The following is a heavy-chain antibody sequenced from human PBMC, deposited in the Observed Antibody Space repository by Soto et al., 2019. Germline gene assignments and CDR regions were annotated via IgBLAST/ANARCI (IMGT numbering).Heavy chain of an antibody. CDR3: TKRLGSTATTYGDS. D-gene: IGHD1-1*01. Sequence: LRLSCAASGFTFSTYDMSWGRQAPGKGLEWVSVISANGGVTYYTDSVKGRFTVSRDNSKNTLFLQMNNVRVEDTALYYCTKRLGSTATTYGDSWGQGTLVTVSS. V-gene: IGHV3-23*01. CDR2: ISANGGVT. J-gene: IGHJ4*02. CDR1: GFTFSTYD.